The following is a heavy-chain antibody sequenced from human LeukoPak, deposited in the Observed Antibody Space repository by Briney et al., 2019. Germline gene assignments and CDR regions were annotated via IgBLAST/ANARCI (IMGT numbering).Heavy chain of an antibody. V-gene: IGHV3-7*01. D-gene: IGHD6-19*01. Sequence: SGGSLRLSCAASGFTFSSYWMSWVRQAPGKWLEWVANIKQDGSDKYYVDSVKGRLTISRDNAKNSLYLQMNSLRAEDTAVYYCATYSSAFSYWGQGTLVTVSS. CDR2: IKQDGSDK. CDR1: GFTFSSYW. J-gene: IGHJ4*02. CDR3: ATYSSAFSY.